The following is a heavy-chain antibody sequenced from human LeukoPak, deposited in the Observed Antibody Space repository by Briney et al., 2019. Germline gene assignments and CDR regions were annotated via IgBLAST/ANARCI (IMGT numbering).Heavy chain of an antibody. J-gene: IGHJ5*02. CDR1: GFTFSSYG. Sequence: GGSLRLSCAASGFTFSSYGMHWVRQAPGKGLEWVAFIRYDGSNKYYADSVKGRFTISRDNSKNTLYLQMNSLRAEDTAVYYCARDPTIFGVVIKNWFDPWGQGTLVTVSS. CDR2: IRYDGSNK. V-gene: IGHV3-30*02. CDR3: ARDPTIFGVVIKNWFDP. D-gene: IGHD3-3*01.